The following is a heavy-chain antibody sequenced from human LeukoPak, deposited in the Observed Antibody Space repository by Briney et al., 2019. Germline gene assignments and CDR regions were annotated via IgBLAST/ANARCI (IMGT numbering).Heavy chain of an antibody. J-gene: IGHJ6*03. V-gene: IGHV3-23*01. CDR3: VKDYCSTTSCYGDYSSLFDMDV. D-gene: IGHD2-2*01. CDR1: GFTFSSYA. Sequence: GGSLRLSCAASGFTFSSYAMSWVRQAPGKGLEWVSAIGGTAGTTYYAGSVKGRFTISRDTSKNTVYLQMNSLRAEDTAVYYCVKDYCSTTSCYGDYSSLFDMDVWGRGATVTVSS. CDR2: IGGTAGTT.